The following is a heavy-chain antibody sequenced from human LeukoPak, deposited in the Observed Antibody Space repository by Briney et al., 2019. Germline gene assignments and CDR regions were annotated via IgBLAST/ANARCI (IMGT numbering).Heavy chain of an antibody. V-gene: IGHV3-23*01. J-gene: IGHJ4*02. CDR3: AKATLGSCSGARCHPFDY. CDR2: ITGNGGST. Sequence: GGSLRLSCAASGFTFSTYAINWVRQVPGKGLEWVSSITGNGGSTYLADSVKGRFTISRDNSRSTLYLQMNSLRAEDTAVYYCAKATLGSCSGARCHPFDYWGQGTLVTVSS. D-gene: IGHD2-15*01. CDR1: GFTFSTYA.